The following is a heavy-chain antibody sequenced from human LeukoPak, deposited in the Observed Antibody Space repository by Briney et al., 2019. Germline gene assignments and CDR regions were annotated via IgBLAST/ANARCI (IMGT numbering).Heavy chain of an antibody. D-gene: IGHD5-12*01. CDR2: TYYRSKWYN. CDR1: GDSVSSNSAA. CDR3: ARDKVVATIITYYYYGMDV. J-gene: IGHJ6*02. V-gene: IGHV6-1*01. Sequence: SQTLSLTCTISGDSVSSNSAAWNWIKQSPSRGLEWLGRTYYRSKWYNDYAVSVKSRITINPDTSKNQFSLQLNSVTPEDTAVYYCARDKVVATIITYYYYGMDVWGQGTTVTVSS.